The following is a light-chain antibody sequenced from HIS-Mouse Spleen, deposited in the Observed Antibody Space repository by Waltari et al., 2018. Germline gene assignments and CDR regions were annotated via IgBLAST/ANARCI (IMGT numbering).Light chain of an antibody. CDR2: DVS. CDR3: SSYTSSSTLV. V-gene: IGLV2-14*03. J-gene: IGLJ2*01. CDR1: SSDVGGYNY. Sequence: QSALTQPASVSGSPGQSITISCTGTSSDVGGYNYVSWYQKHPGKAPKPMLYDVSKRPSGVSTRFSSSKSGNTASLTISGLQAEDEADYYCSSYTSSSTLVFGGGTKLTVL.